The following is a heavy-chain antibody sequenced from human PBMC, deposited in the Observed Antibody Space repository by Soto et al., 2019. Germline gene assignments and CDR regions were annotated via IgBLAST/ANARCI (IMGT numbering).Heavy chain of an antibody. J-gene: IGHJ4*02. D-gene: IGHD5-18*01. CDR3: AIGAMVGRFDY. CDR1: GGSISSGGYY. CDR2: IYYSGST. V-gene: IGHV4-31*03. Sequence: QVQLQESGPGLVKPSQTLSLTCTVSGGSISSGGYYWSWIRQHPGKGLEWIGYIYYSGSTYYNPTLERRVTLSVDPPKDQSSLKLSSVTPADTAVYYCAIGAMVGRFDYWGQGTLVTVPS.